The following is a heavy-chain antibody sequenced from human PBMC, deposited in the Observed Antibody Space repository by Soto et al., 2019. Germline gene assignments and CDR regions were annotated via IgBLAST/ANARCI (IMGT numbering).Heavy chain of an antibody. Sequence: EVQLLESGGGLVQPGGSLRLSCAASGFTFSSYAMSWVRQAPGKGLEWVSAISGSGGSTYCADSVKGRFTISRDNSKNTLYLQMNSLRAEDTAVYYCAKDGDDYGDYYYGMDVWGQGTTVTVSS. CDR3: AKDGDDYGDYYYGMDV. D-gene: IGHD4-17*01. CDR1: GFTFSSYA. CDR2: ISGSGGST. V-gene: IGHV3-23*01. J-gene: IGHJ6*02.